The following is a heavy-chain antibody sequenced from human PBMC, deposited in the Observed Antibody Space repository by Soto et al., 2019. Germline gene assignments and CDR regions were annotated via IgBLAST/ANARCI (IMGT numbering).Heavy chain of an antibody. CDR1: GFTFSSYA. V-gene: IGHV3-23*01. J-gene: IGHJ6*02. CDR2: ISGSGGST. Sequence: GGSLRLSCAASGFTFSSYAMSWVRQAPGKGLEWVSAISGSGGSTYYADSVKGRFTISRDNSKNTLYLQMNSLRAEDTAVYYCAKKGPAEYCISTSCYFPEPIQLWLGDYYYYGMDVWGQGTTVTVSS. D-gene: IGHD2-2*01. CDR3: AKKGPAEYCISTSCYFPEPIQLWLGDYYYYGMDV.